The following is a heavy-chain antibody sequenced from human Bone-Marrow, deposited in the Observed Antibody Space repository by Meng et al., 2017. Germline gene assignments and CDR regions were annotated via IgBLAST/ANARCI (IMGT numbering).Heavy chain of an antibody. CDR3: ATSGFGY. J-gene: IGHJ4*02. Sequence: GESLKISCAASGFTFSSYAMHWVRQAPGKGLEWVAVISYDGSNKYYADSVKGRFTISRDNAKNSLYLQMNSLRAEDTAVYYCATSGFGYWGQGTLVTVSS. D-gene: IGHD6-25*01. V-gene: IGHV3-30*07. CDR2: ISYDGSNK. CDR1: GFTFSSYA.